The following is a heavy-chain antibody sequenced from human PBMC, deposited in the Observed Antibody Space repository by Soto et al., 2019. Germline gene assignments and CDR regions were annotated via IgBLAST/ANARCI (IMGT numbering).Heavy chain of an antibody. CDR2: ISGSGDIT. Sequence: EVQLLESGGTLVQPGGSLRLTCAASGFTFSSYAMTWVRQAPGKGLEWVSAISGSGDITYYADSSKGRFAISRDSSMNTLYLDMSGLRAEDTALYYCAKYNGYTVITHGGSFDFWGQGTMVTVSS. D-gene: IGHD4-17*01. J-gene: IGHJ3*01. V-gene: IGHV3-23*01. CDR1: GFTFSSYA. CDR3: AKYNGYTVITHGGSFDF.